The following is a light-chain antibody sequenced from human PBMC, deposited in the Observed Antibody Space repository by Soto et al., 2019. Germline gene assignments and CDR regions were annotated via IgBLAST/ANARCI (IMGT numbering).Light chain of an antibody. CDR1: QGSGDS. V-gene: IGKV3-15*01. Sequence: EVVSRQSPATLCVSPGEDTALSCRASQGSGDSLAWYQHKPGQTPRLLIYDTTTRATGVPTRFSGSRSGAEFTLTINSLQSEDFAVYYCQPYKNWPLTFGGGTKVDIK. J-gene: IGKJ4*01. CDR2: DTT. CDR3: QPYKNWPLT.